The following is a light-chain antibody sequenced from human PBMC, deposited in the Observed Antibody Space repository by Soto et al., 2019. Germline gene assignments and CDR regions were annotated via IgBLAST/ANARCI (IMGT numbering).Light chain of an antibody. CDR3: CSYAGSYTWV. J-gene: IGLJ3*02. V-gene: IGLV2-11*01. Sequence: QSALTQPRSASGSPGQSVTISCSGTSSDVGGYNYVSWYQQQPGKAPKLMIYDVSKRPSGVPDRFSGSKSGNTASLTISRLHAEDEADYYCCSYAGSYTWVFGGGTKVTVL. CDR1: SSDVGGYNY. CDR2: DVS.